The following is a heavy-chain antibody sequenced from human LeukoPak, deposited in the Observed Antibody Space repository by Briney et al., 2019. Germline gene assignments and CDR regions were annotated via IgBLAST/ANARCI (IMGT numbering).Heavy chain of an antibody. J-gene: IGHJ5*02. D-gene: IGHD2-15*01. CDR2: INPNSGGT. V-gene: IGHV1-2*06. CDR3: ARVYDCSGGSCYLNWFDP. CDR1: GYTFTCYY. Sequence: ASVKVSCKASGYTFTCYYMHWVRQAPGQGLEWMGRINPNSGGTNYAQKFQGRVTMTRDTSISTAYMELSMLRSDDTAVYYCARVYDCSGGSCYLNWFDPWGQGTLVTVSS.